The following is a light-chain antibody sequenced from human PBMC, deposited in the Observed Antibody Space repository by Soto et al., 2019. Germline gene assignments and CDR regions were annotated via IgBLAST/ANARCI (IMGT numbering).Light chain of an antibody. CDR3: QQYKYWPLT. J-gene: IGKJ3*01. Sequence: EIVMTQSPATLSVSPGERATLSCRASQSVGSHLAWYQQKPGQAPRLLIYGVSTGATGIPARFSGSGSGTEFTLTISSLQSEDFAVYYCQQYKYWPLTFGPGTKVDIK. CDR2: GVS. V-gene: IGKV3-15*01. CDR1: QSVGSH.